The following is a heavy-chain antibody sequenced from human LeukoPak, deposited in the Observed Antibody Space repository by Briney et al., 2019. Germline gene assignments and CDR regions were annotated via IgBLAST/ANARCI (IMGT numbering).Heavy chain of an antibody. Sequence: GGSLRLSCASSGFTYSSYSMNWVRQAPGRGLEEVSYISSRRSTIYYADSVRGGFTISRDNAKNTLHLQMKRLRAEDTGVYYCARDYGDYVVDYWGQGTLVTVSS. D-gene: IGHD4-17*01. J-gene: IGHJ4*02. V-gene: IGHV3-48*01. CDR3: ARDYGDYVVDY. CDR2: ISSRRSTI. CDR1: GFTYSSYS.